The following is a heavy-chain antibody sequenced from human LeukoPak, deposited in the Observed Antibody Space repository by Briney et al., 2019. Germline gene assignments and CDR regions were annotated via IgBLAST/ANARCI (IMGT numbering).Heavy chain of an antibody. J-gene: IGHJ4*02. CDR1: GFTLSSYS. V-gene: IGHV3-21*01. Sequence: GGSLRLSCAASGFTLSSYSMNWVRQAPGKGLEWVSYISSSSTHIYYADSVKGRFTISRDNARNSLYLQMNSLRAEDTAKYYCARSEHSSSSFDYWGQGTLVTVSS. CDR2: ISSSSTHI. D-gene: IGHD6-6*01. CDR3: ARSEHSSSSFDY.